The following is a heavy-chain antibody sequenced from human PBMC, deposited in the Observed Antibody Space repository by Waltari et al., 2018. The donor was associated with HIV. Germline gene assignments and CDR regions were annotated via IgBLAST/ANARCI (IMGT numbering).Heavy chain of an antibody. J-gene: IGHJ4*02. CDR3: ARDSSRVLWFGESLPT. D-gene: IGHD3-10*01. Sequence: VQVVEAAEGVVLPARSLQVPCEASGCRCNGDVMPGVRQTPGKGLEWVALMSDDGSKRFYAESVRGRFVVSRDNSKKIFYLQMNSLRPDDTAVYFCARDSSRVLWFGESLPTWGQGTLVSVSP. CDR2: MSDDGSKR. V-gene: IGHV3-30*03. CDR1: GCRCNGDV.